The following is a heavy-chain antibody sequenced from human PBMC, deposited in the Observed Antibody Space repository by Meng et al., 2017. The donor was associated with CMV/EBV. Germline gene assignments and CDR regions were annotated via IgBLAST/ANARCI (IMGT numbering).Heavy chain of an antibody. CDR1: GYTFTSYG. Sequence: ASVKVSCKASGYTFTSYGISWVRQAPGQGLEWMGWISAYNGNTNDAQKLQGRVTMTTDTSTSTAYMELRSLRSDDTAVYYCARDRYDILTGYYTGGDYYYGMDVWGQGTTVTVSS. D-gene: IGHD3-9*01. CDR3: ARDRYDILTGYYTGGDYYYGMDV. J-gene: IGHJ6*02. CDR2: ISAYNGNT. V-gene: IGHV1-18*01.